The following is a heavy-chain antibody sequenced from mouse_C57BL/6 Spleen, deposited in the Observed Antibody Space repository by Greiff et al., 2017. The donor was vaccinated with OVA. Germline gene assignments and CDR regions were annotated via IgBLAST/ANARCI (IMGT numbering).Heavy chain of an antibody. Sequence: VQLQQSGAELVRPGASVKLSCTASGFNIKDDYMHWVKQRPEQGLEWIGWIDPENGDTEYASKFQGKATITADTSSNTAYLQLSSLTSEDTAVYYCTTRYYGSSYDYWGQGTTLTVSS. CDR2: IDPENGDT. CDR1: GFNIKDDY. V-gene: IGHV14-4*01. J-gene: IGHJ2*01. CDR3: TTRYYGSSYDY. D-gene: IGHD1-1*01.